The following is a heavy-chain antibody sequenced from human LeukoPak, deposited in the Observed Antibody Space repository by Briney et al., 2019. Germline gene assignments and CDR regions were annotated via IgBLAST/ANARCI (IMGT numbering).Heavy chain of an antibody. J-gene: IGHJ4*02. Sequence: GGSLRLSCAASGFTFSDHHMVWVGQAPGKGLEWVGHIRRKTHSYTTEYAASVKRRFTISRDDSRNSLFLQMNHLQAEDTAVYYCARLWSHHYFFDYWGQGVLVTVPS. CDR2: IRRKTHSYTT. V-gene: IGHV3-72*01. D-gene: IGHD3-16*02. CDR3: ARLWSHHYFFDY. CDR1: GFTFSDHH.